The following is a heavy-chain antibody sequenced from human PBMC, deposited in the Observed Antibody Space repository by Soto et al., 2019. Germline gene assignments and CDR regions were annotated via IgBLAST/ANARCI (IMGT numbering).Heavy chain of an antibody. V-gene: IGHV3-33*08. J-gene: IGHJ4*02. CDR2: IWYDGSNK. CDR1: GFSFSNYG. Sequence: MQLVESGGGVVQIGRSLRLSCAASGFSFSNYGMHWVRQAPGKGLEWVAVIWYDGSNKYYGDSVKGRFTISRDNSKNTLYLHLNSLRAEDTAVYYCARDQGYLDYWGQGTLVTVSS. CDR3: ARDQGYLDY.